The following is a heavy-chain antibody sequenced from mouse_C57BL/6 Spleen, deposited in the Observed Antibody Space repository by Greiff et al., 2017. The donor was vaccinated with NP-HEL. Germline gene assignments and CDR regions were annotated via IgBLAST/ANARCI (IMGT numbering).Heavy chain of an antibody. D-gene: IGHD2-3*01. CDR1: GYTFTDYY. CDR2: INPNNGGT. J-gene: IGHJ3*01. V-gene: IGHV1-26*01. CDR3: AIDGYYPD. Sequence: EVQLQQSGPELVKPGASVKISCKASGYTFTDYYMNWVKQSHGKSLEWIGDINPNNGGTSYNQKFKGKATLTVDKSSSTAYMELRSLTSEDSAVYYCAIDGYYPDWGQGTLVTVSA.